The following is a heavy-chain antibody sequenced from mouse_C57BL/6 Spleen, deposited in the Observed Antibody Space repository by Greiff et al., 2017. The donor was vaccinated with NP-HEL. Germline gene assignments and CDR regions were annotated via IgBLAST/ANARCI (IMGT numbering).Heavy chain of an antibody. D-gene: IGHD1-1*01. Sequence: VQLQQSGAELVRPGTSVKVSCKASGYAFTNYLIEWVKQRPGQGLEWIGVINPGSGSTNYNEKFKGKATLTADKSSSTAYMQLSSLTSEDSAVYFCARHYGSSPFAYWGQGTLVTVSA. V-gene: IGHV1-54*01. J-gene: IGHJ3*01. CDR2: INPGSGST. CDR1: GYAFTNYL. CDR3: ARHYGSSPFAY.